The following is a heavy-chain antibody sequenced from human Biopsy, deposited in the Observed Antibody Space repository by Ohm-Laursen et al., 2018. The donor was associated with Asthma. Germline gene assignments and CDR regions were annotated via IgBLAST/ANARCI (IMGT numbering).Heavy chain of an antibody. CDR1: GFTFSSYG. CDR3: AKDTEGRYDFWSGLSYNYYGMDV. Sequence: SLRLSCAASGFTFSSYGMYWVRQAPGKGLEWVAVISYNGSNKYYADSVKGRFTISRDNSKNTLYLQMNSLRAEDTAVYYCAKDTEGRYDFWSGLSYNYYGMDVWGQGTTVTVSS. J-gene: IGHJ6*02. V-gene: IGHV3-30*18. CDR2: ISYNGSNK. D-gene: IGHD3-3*01.